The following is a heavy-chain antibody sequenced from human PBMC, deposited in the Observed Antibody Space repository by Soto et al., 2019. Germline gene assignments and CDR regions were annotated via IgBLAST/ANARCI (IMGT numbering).Heavy chain of an antibody. CDR2: IYYSGST. CDR3: ARGYGDYVLDY. J-gene: IGHJ4*02. Sequence: QVQLQESGPGLVKPSATLSLTCTVSGGSISSYYWSWIRQPPGKGLEWIGYIYYSGSTNYNPSRKSRVPIAVDTSKNAFSPKQSSVTAADTAVYYCARGYGDYVLDYWGQGTLVTVSS. V-gene: IGHV4-59*08. D-gene: IGHD4-17*01. CDR1: GGSISSYY.